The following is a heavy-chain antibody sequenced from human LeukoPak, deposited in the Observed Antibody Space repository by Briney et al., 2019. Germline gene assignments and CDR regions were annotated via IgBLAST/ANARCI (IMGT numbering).Heavy chain of an antibody. CDR3: AKVLPPSDAFDI. V-gene: IGHV3-30*02. Sequence: GGSLRLSCAASGFTFSNYGMHWVRQAPGKGLEWVAFIRYDASNKNYADSVKGRFTTSRDNSKNTLYLQMNSLRTEDTAVYYCAKVLPPSDAFDIWGQGTMVTVSS. CDR1: GFTFSNYG. CDR2: IRYDASNK. J-gene: IGHJ3*02.